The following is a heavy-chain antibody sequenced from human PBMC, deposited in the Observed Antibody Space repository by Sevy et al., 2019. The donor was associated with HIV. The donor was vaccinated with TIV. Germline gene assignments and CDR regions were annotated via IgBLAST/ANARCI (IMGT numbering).Heavy chain of an antibody. CDR1: GFTFSNYD. V-gene: IGHV3-30*04. Sequence: GVSLRLSCAASGFTFSNYDMHWVRQAPGKGLDWVAVISHDERYKNYAESLKVRFTISRDNFKNTLFLQMDSLRPEDTAVYFCARLVSCGGDCYYLDSWGQGALVTVSS. J-gene: IGHJ4*02. CDR2: ISHDERYK. D-gene: IGHD2-21*02. CDR3: ARLVSCGGDCYYLDS.